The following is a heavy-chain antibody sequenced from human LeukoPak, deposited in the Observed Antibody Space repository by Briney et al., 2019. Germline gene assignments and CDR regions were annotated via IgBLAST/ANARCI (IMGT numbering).Heavy chain of an antibody. CDR3: ARDLYDSSGYYYNY. CDR2: ISSSSSYI. V-gene: IGHV3-21*01. CDR1: GSTFSSYS. Sequence: TGGSLRLACAASGSTFSSYSMNWVRQAPGKGLEWISSISSSSSYIYYADSVKGRFTISRDNAKNSLYLQMNSLRAEDTAVYYCARDLYDSSGYYYNYWGQGTLVTVSS. J-gene: IGHJ4*02. D-gene: IGHD3-22*01.